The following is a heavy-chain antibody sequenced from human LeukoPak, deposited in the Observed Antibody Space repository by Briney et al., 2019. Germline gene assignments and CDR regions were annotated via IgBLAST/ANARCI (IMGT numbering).Heavy chain of an antibody. J-gene: IGHJ3*02. Sequence: PGGSLRLSCAASGFTFSSYAMHWVRQAPGKGLEWVAVISYDGSDKYYADSVKGRFTISRDSSKDTLYLQMNSLRAEDTAVYYCARDTSWRRTGTDAFDIWGQGTMVTVSS. CDR3: ARDTSWRRTGTDAFDI. D-gene: IGHD3-10*01. CDR1: GFTFSSYA. CDR2: ISYDGSDK. V-gene: IGHV3-30-3*01.